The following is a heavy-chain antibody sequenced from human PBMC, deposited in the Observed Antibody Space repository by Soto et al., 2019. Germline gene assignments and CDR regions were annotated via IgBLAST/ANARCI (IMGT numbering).Heavy chain of an antibody. Sequence: GASVKVSCKASGGTFSSYAISWVRQAPGQGLEWMGGIIPIFGTANYAQKFQGRVTITADKSTSTAYMELSSLRSEDTAVYYCARVSAATPNWFDPWGQGTLVTVSS. D-gene: IGHD2-15*01. CDR1: GGTFSSYA. V-gene: IGHV1-69*06. CDR3: ARVSAATPNWFDP. J-gene: IGHJ5*02. CDR2: IIPIFGTA.